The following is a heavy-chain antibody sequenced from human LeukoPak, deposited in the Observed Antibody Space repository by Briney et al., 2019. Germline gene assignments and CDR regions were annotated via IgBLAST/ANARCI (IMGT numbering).Heavy chain of an antibody. CDR1: GFTFSTYS. Sequence: QPGGSLRLSCAASGFTFSTYSMSWVRQAPGKGLEWVASIKEDGSEKFYVDSVKGRFTISRDNAKKSLFLHMNSLRAEDTAVYFCARAEQQLVRGFLDYYYGMDVWGQGTTVTVSS. J-gene: IGHJ6*02. CDR2: IKEDGSEK. V-gene: IGHV3-7*03. CDR3: ARAEQQLVRGFLDYYYGMDV. D-gene: IGHD6-13*01.